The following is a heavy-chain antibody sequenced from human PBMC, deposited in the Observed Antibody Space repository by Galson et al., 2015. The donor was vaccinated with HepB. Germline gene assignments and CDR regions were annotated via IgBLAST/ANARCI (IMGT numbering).Heavy chain of an antibody. CDR1: GVSISSGYY. D-gene: IGHD3-22*01. V-gene: IGHV4-34*01. J-gene: IGHJ2*01. CDR2: INHSGST. Sequence: SETLSLTCTVSGVSISSGYYWSWIRQPPGKGLEWIGEINHSGSTNYNPSLKSRVTISVDTSKNQFSLKLSSVTAADTAVYYCARKRRKGPDSSGYWYFDLWGRGTLVTVSS. CDR3: ARKRRKGPDSSGYWYFDL.